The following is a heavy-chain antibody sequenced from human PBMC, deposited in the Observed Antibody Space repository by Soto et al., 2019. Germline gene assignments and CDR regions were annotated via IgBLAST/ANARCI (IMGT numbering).Heavy chain of an antibody. CDR2: ISAYNGNT. Sequence: ASVKVSCKASGYTFTSYGISWVRQAPGQGLEWMGWISAYNGNTNYAQKLQGRVTMTTDTSTSTAYMELRSLRSDDTAVYYCARDRAPRSTTVVTFSSSWFDTSGQGSQVTFSS. J-gene: IGHJ5*02. CDR1: GYTFTSYG. CDR3: ARDRAPRSTTVVTFSSSWFDT. D-gene: IGHD4-17*01. V-gene: IGHV1-18*04.